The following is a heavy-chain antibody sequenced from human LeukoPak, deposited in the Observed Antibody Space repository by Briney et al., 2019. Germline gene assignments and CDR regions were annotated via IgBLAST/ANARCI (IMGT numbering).Heavy chain of an antibody. J-gene: IGHJ5*02. V-gene: IGHV4-39*07. CDR1: GGSISSSSYY. D-gene: IGHD1-7*01. Sequence: PSETLSLTCTVSGGSISSSSYYWGWIRQPPGKGLEWIGSIYYSGSTYYNPSLKSRVTISVDTSKNQFSLKLSSVTAADTAVYYCAREGITGTTLPIDPWGQGTLVTVSS. CDR2: IYYSGST. CDR3: AREGITGTTLPIDP.